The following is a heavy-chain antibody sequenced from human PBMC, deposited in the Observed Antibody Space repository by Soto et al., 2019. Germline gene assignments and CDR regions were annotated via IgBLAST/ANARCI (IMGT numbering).Heavy chain of an antibody. J-gene: IGHJ4*02. CDR2: IYYSGST. Sequence: PSETLSLTCAVYGGSFRGYYWSWIRQPPGKGLEWIGYIYYSGSTNYNPSLKSRVTISVDTSKNQFSLKLSSVTAADTAVYYCARFCSGGSCVIDYWGQGTLVT. D-gene: IGHD2-15*01. CDR1: GGSFRGYY. CDR3: ARFCSGGSCVIDY. V-gene: IGHV4-59*01.